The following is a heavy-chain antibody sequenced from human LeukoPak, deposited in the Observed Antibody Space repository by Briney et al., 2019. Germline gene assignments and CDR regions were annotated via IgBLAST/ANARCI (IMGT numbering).Heavy chain of an antibody. D-gene: IGHD4-17*01. CDR1: GFTFSSYA. J-gene: IGHJ3*02. CDR3: AKDSTATTAYAFDI. Sequence: GSLSLSCAASGFTFSSYAMRWVRQAPGPGLEWVSAISGSGGSTYYADSVKGRFTISRDNSKNTLYLQMNSLRAADTAVYYCAKDSTATTAYAFDICSQGTIVTVSS. V-gene: IGHV3-23*01. CDR2: ISGSGGST.